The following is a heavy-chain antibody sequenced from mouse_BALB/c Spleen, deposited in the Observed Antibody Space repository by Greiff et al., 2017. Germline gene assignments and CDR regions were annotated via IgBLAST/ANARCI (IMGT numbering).Heavy chain of an antibody. CDR3: ARQEGEAMDY. Sequence: EVKLVESGGGLVQPGGSLKLSCAASGFTFSRYTMSWVCQTPEKRLEWVAYISNGGGSTYYPDTVKGRFTISRDNAKNTLYLQMSSLNSEDTAMYYCARQEGEAMDYWGQGTSVTDTS. CDR1: GFTFSRYT. J-gene: IGHJ4*01. V-gene: IGHV5-12-2*01. CDR2: ISNGGGST.